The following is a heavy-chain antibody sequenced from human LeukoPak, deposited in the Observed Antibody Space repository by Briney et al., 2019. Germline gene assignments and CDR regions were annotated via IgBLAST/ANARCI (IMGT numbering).Heavy chain of an antibody. Sequence: SETLSLTCTVSGGSISSSSCYWGWIRQPPGKGLEWIGSIYYSGSTYYNPSLKSRVTISGDTSKNQFSLKVNSVTAADTAVYYCARGSWSSSIDYWGQGTLVTVSS. CDR1: GGSISSSSCY. D-gene: IGHD6-6*01. CDR2: IYYSGST. V-gene: IGHV4-39*07. J-gene: IGHJ4*02. CDR3: ARGSWSSSIDY.